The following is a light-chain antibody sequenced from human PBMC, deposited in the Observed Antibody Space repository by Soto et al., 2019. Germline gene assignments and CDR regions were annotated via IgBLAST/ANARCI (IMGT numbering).Light chain of an antibody. CDR3: QQSYSTPFT. J-gene: IGKJ3*01. Sequence: DLQMTQSPSSLSASVGDRVTITCRASQSIRRNLNWYQQKPGRAPKLLIYAASSLQSGVPSRFSGSGSGTDFTLTISSLQPEDFATYYCQQSYSTPFTFGPGTKVDIK. V-gene: IGKV1-39*01. CDR2: AAS. CDR1: QSIRRN.